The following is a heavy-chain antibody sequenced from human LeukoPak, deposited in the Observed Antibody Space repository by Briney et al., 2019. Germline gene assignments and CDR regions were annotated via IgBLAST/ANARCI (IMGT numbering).Heavy chain of an antibody. CDR1: GYTFTSYW. CDR3: AKVSGYSIDY. V-gene: IGHV5-51*01. CDR2: IYPGNSDI. Sequence: GESLKISCKGSGYTFTSYWIAWWRQMPGKGLEWMGIIYPGNSDIRYSPSFRGQVTMSVDKSISTAYVQWSGLRASDTAMYYCAKVSGYSIDYWGLGTLVTVSS. D-gene: IGHD6-13*01. J-gene: IGHJ4*02.